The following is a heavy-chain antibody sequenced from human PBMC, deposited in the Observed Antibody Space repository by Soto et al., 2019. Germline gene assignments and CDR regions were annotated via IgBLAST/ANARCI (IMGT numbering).Heavy chain of an antibody. CDR3: ARNYYDSSGSLDY. Sequence: QVQLQESGPGLVKPSETLSLTCTVSGGSVSSGSYYWSWIRQPPGKGLEWIGYIYYSGSTNYNPSLKSRVTISVDTSKNQFSPKLSSVTAADTAVYYCARNYYDSSGSLDYWGQGTLVTVSS. V-gene: IGHV4-61*01. CDR2: IYYSGST. J-gene: IGHJ4*02. CDR1: GGSVSSGSYY. D-gene: IGHD3-22*01.